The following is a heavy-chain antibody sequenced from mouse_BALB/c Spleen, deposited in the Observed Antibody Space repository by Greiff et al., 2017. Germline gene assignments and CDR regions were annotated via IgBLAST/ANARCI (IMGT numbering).Heavy chain of an antibody. V-gene: IGHV5-12-1*01. CDR3: ASGNYAY. D-gene: IGHD2-1*01. J-gene: IGHJ3*01. CDR2: ISSGGGST. CDR1: GFAFSSYD. Sequence: EVKLVESGGGLVKPGGSPKLSCAASGFAFSSYDMSWVRQTPEKRLEWVAYISSGGGSTYYPDTVKGRFTISRDNAKNTLYLQMSSLKSEDTAMYYCASGNYAYWGQGTLVTVSA.